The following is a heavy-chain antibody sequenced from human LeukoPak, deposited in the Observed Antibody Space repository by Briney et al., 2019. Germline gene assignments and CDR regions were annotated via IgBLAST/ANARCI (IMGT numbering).Heavy chain of an antibody. CDR3: AKDRSLRYNDAFDI. CDR1: GFTSNNYN. D-gene: IGHD1-1*01. Sequence: GGTLRLSCAASGFTSNNYNTTGVRQAPGKGLEWVSKISSSGGTTYYADSVKGRFTISRDNPKNTLYLQMNSLRAEDTAVYYCAKDRSLRYNDAFDIWGQGTMVTVSS. CDR2: ISSSGGTT. V-gene: IGHV3-23*01. J-gene: IGHJ3*02.